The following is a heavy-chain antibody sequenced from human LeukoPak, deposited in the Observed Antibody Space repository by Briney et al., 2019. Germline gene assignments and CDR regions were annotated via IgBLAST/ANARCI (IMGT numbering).Heavy chain of an antibody. CDR1: GFTFSNHW. V-gene: IGHV3-7*03. CDR3: AKDKKSYYDYYFDY. D-gene: IGHD3-10*01. CDR2: IKEDGSQK. Sequence: PGGSLRLSCAASGFTFSNHWMNWVRQAPGKGLEWVANIKEDGSQKKYVDSVKGRFTISRDNAKKLLYLQMNSLRAEDTALYYCAKDKKSYYDYYFDYWGQGTLVTVSS. J-gene: IGHJ4*02.